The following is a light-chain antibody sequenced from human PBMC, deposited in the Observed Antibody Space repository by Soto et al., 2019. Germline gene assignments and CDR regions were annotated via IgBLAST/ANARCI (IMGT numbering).Light chain of an antibody. CDR3: QQRRYWPVT. Sequence: ELVMTQSPATLSVSPGERAALSCRASQSIGSNLAWYQQKPGQAPRLLIFGASTRASGIPARFSGTGTGTEFTLTISSLQSEDVAVYYCQQRRYWPVTFGQGTKVDIK. J-gene: IGKJ1*01. CDR2: GAS. V-gene: IGKV3-15*01. CDR1: QSIGSN.